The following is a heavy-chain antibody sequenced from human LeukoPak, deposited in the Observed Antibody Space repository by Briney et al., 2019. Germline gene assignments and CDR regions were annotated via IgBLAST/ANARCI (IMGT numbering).Heavy chain of an antibody. CDR2: ISSSGSTI. D-gene: IGHD3-3*01. Sequence: GGSLRLSCVASGFTFSSHEMNWVRQAPGKGLEWVSYISSSGSTIYYADSVKGRFTISRDNAKNSLYLQMNSLRAEDTAVYYCARGGVVTFDYWGQGTLVTVSS. J-gene: IGHJ4*02. V-gene: IGHV3-48*03. CDR3: ARGGVVTFDY. CDR1: GFTFSSHE.